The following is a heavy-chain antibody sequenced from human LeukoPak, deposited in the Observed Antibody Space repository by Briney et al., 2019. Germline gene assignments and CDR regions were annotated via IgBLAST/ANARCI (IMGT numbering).Heavy chain of an antibody. CDR3: ARGITMVRGVISYYFDY. V-gene: IGHV3-21*01. CDR2: ISSSSSYI. CDR1: GSTSSSYS. J-gene: IGHJ4*02. Sequence: GGSLRLSCAAPGSTSSSYSMNWVRQAPGKGLEWVSSISSSSSYIYYADSVKGRFTISRDNAKNSLYLQMNSLRAEDTAVYYCARGITMVRGVISYYFDYWGQGTLVTVSS. D-gene: IGHD3-10*01.